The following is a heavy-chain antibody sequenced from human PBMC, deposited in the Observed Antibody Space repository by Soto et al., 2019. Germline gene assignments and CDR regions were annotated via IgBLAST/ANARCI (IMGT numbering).Heavy chain of an antibody. D-gene: IGHD3-10*01. Sequence: QVQLVQSGAEVKKPGSSVKVSCKASGGTFSSYTISWVRQAPGQGLEWMGRIIPILGIANYAQKFQGRVTITADKSTSTDYMERSSLRSEDTAVYYCAREEYYYGSGAFFDYWGQGTLVTVSS. V-gene: IGHV1-69*08. CDR2: IIPILGIA. CDR3: AREEYYYGSGAFFDY. J-gene: IGHJ4*02. CDR1: GGTFSSYT.